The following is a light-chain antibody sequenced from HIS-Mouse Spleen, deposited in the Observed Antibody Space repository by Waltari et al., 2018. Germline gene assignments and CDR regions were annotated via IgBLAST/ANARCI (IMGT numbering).Light chain of an antibody. CDR2: SNN. CDR1: SPNIGSNT. CDR3: AAWDDSLNGWV. Sequence: QSVLTQPPSASGTPGQRVTISSSGSSPNIGSNTVNWYQQLPGTAPKLLIYSNNQRPSGVPDRFSGSKSGTSASLAISGLQSEDEADYYCAAWDDSLNGWVFGGGTKLTVL. J-gene: IGLJ3*02. V-gene: IGLV1-44*01.